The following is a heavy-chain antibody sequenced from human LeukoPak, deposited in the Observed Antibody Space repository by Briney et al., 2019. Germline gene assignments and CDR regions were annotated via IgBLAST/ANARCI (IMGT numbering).Heavy chain of an antibody. V-gene: IGHV1-24*01. Sequence: ASVKVSSKVSGYTLTELSMHWVRQAPGKGLEWMGGFDPEDGETIYAQKFQGRVTMTEDTSTDTAYMELSSLRSEDTAVYYCATASLWEQLPGYWGQGTLVTVSS. CDR3: ATASLWEQLPGY. J-gene: IGHJ4*02. CDR2: FDPEDGET. CDR1: GYTLTELS. D-gene: IGHD2-15*01.